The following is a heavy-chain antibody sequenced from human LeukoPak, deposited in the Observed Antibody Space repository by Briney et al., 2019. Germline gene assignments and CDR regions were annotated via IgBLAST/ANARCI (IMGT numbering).Heavy chain of an antibody. Sequence: AESLTLSCAASGFTFSDYSMSWVRQAPGKGLEWVSSLSSSSTYIHYADAVKGRFTTSRDSAKNSLYLQMNHLSAEDTAVYYCARVVAGKWFDPWGQGTLVTVSS. CDR2: LSSSSTYI. D-gene: IGHD2-15*01. V-gene: IGHV3-21*06. J-gene: IGHJ5*02. CDR3: ARVVAGKWFDP. CDR1: GFTFSDYS.